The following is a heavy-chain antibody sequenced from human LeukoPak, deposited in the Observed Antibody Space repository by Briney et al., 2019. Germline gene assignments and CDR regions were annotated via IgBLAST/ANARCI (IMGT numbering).Heavy chain of an antibody. Sequence: TGGSLRLSCAASGFTFSSYAMSWVRQAPGKGLGWVSAISGSGGSTYYADSVKGRFTISRDNSKNTLYLQMNSLRAEDTAVYYCARDRGSGNYYGGYFDYWGQGTLVTVSS. D-gene: IGHD3-22*01. J-gene: IGHJ4*02. CDR3: ARDRGSGNYYGGYFDY. V-gene: IGHV3-23*01. CDR2: ISGSGGST. CDR1: GFTFSSYA.